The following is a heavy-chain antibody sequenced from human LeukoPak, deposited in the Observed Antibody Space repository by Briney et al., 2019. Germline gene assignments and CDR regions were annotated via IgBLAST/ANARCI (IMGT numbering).Heavy chain of an antibody. CDR1: GFTFSSYA. Sequence: PGGSLRLSCAASGFTFSSYAMHWVRQAPGKGLEWMAVMSYDGSNKYYADSVKGRFTISRDNSKNTPYLQMNSLRAEDTAVYYCARDWSSKYPFYYGMDVWGQGTTVTVSS. V-gene: IGHV3-30-3*01. CDR2: MSYDGSNK. D-gene: IGHD4-11*01. CDR3: ARDWSSKYPFYYGMDV. J-gene: IGHJ6*02.